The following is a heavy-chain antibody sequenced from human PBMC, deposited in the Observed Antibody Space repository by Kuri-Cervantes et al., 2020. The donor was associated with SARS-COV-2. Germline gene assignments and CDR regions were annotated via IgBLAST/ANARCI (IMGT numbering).Heavy chain of an antibody. CDR1: GFTFSSYG. Sequence: ESLKISCAASGFTFSSYGMHWVRQPPGKGLEWIGEINHSGSTNYNPSLKSRVTISVDTSKNQFSLKLSSVTAADTAVYYCARGRGVTTFYYYYYMDVWGKGTTVTVSS. CDR3: ARGRGVTTFYYYYYMDV. CDR2: INHSGST. V-gene: IGHV4-34*01. J-gene: IGHJ6*03. D-gene: IGHD4-17*01.